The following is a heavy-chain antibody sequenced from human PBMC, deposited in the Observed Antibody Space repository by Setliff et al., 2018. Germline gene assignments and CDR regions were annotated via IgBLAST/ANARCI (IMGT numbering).Heavy chain of an antibody. CDR3: AGGGRYCGGDCYQDDAFDI. CDR1: GGSFSGYY. J-gene: IGHJ3*02. V-gene: IGHV4-34*01. CDR2: INHSGST. Sequence: PSETLSLTCAVYGGSFSGYYWSWIRQPPGKGLEWIGEINHSGSTNYNQSLKSRVTLSVDTSKNQFSLQLTSVTAADTAMYYCAGGGRYCGGDCYQDDAFDIWGQGTMVTVSS. D-gene: IGHD2-21*02.